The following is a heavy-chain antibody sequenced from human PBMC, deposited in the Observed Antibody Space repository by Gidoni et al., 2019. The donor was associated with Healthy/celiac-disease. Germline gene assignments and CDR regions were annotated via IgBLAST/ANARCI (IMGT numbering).Heavy chain of an antibody. Sequence: EVQLVASGGGLVQPGRSLRLSCAASGFTFDDYAMHWVRPAPGKGLEWVSGISWNSGSIGYADSVKGRFTISRDNAKNSLYLQMNSLRAEDTALYYCAKDVWTTVTTNFDYWGQGTLVTVSS. CDR1: GFTFDDYA. V-gene: IGHV3-9*01. D-gene: IGHD4-17*01. J-gene: IGHJ4*02. CDR3: AKDVWTTVTTNFDY. CDR2: ISWNSGSI.